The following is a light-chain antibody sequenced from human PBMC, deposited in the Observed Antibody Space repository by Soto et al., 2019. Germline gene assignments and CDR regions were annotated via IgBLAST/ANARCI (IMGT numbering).Light chain of an antibody. J-gene: IGLJ2*01. CDR1: RGHSNYA. Sequence: QSVLTQSPSASASLGASVKLTCTLSRGHSNYAIAWHQQQPENGPRYLMNLNSDGSHTKDDGIPDRFSGSSSGAERYLTTGSILSWDEADYYWQCWATCSRGLGGGTNLPFL. CDR2: LNSDGSH. CDR3: QCWATCSRG. V-gene: IGLV4-69*01.